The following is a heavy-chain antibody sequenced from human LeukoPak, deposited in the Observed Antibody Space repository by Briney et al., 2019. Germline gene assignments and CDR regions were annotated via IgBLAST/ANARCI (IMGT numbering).Heavy chain of an antibody. D-gene: IGHD6-13*01. CDR3: AKSGIEAAGSLVYFDY. V-gene: IGHV3-30*18. CDR1: GFTFSDYY. J-gene: IGHJ4*02. Sequence: GGSLRLSCAASGFTFSDYYMSWIRQAPGKGLECVAVISYDGSNKYYTDSVKGRFTISRDNSKNTLYLQMNSLRAEDTAVYYCAKSGIEAAGSLVYFDYWGQGTLVTASS. CDR2: ISYDGSNK.